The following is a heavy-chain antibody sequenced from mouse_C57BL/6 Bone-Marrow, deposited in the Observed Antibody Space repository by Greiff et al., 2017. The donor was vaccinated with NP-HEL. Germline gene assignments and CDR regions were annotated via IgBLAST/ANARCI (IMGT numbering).Heavy chain of an antibody. V-gene: IGHV1-85*01. CDR3: ARGSAGSSFYYFDY. J-gene: IGHJ2*01. D-gene: IGHD1-1*01. CDR2: IYPRDGST. Sequence: VQLQESGPELVKPGASVKLSCKASGYTFTSYDINWVKQRPGQGLEWIGWIYPRDGSTKYNEKFKGKATLTVDTSSSTAYMELHSLTSEDSAVYCCARGSAGSSFYYFDYWGQGTTLTVSS. CDR1: GYTFTSYD.